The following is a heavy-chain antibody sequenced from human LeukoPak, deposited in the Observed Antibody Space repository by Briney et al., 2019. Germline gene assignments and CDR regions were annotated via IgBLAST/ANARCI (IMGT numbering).Heavy chain of an antibody. J-gene: IGHJ4*02. CDR3: ARELRGYRFGDY. Sequence: SVKVSCKASGGTFSSYAISWVRQAPGQGLEWMGRIIPILGIANYAQKFQGRVTITADKSTSTAYMELSSLRSEDTAVYYCARELRGYRFGDYWGQGTLVTVSS. V-gene: IGHV1-69*04. CDR2: IIPILGIA. CDR1: GGTFSSYA. D-gene: IGHD3-10*01.